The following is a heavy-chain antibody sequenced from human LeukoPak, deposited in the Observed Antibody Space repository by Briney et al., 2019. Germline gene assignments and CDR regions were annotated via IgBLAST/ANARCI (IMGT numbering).Heavy chain of an antibody. V-gene: IGHV3-30*01. CDR1: GFTFSSYA. CDR2: ISYDDSNK. D-gene: IGHD6-13*01. CDR3: ARASAGTIGAFDI. Sequence: GGSLRLSFAASGFTFSSYAMPSVRQAPGKGLEWVAVISYDDSNKYYADSVKGRFTISRYNSKNTLNLQMNSLRAEDTAVYYCARASAGTIGAFDIWGQGTMVTVSS. J-gene: IGHJ3*02.